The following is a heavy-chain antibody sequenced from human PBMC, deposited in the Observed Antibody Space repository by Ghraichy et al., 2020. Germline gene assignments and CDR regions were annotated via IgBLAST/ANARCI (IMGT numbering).Heavy chain of an antibody. CDR2: VNYGGST. CDR1: GGSFSGYP. J-gene: IGHJ6*02. CDR3: ARATIWGGMDV. V-gene: IGHV4-34*01. Sequence: SETLSLTCPVYGGSFSGYPWTWIRQPPGKGLEWIGEVNYGGSTNYNTSLKSRLTISVDTSQKQFSLKLSSVTAADTAVYYCARATIWGGMDVWGQGTTVTVSS. D-gene: IGHD3-16*01.